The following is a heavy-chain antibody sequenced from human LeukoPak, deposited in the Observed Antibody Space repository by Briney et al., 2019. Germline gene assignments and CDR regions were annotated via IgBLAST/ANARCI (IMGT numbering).Heavy chain of an antibody. Sequence: GASVKVSCKASGYNFTTDYIHWVRQAPGQGLEWMGIINPSGVSTTYSQKFQGRVTMTKDTSTSTVYMELRSLRSDDTAVYYCARDQITIFGVVIYHYMDVWGKGTTVTVSS. CDR1: GYNFTTDY. V-gene: IGHV1-46*01. J-gene: IGHJ6*03. CDR3: ARDQITIFGVVIYHYMDV. CDR2: INPSGVST. D-gene: IGHD3-3*01.